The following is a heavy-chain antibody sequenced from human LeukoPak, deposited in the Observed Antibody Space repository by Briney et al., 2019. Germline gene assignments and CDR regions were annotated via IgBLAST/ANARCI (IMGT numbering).Heavy chain of an antibody. CDR1: GYTFTSYY. CDR3: AVGMMEDYVWGPSPFDY. CDR2: INPSGGST. Sequence: ASVKVSCKASGYTFTSYYMHWVRQAPGQGLEWMGIINPSGGSTSYAQKFQGRVTMTRDMSTSTVYMELSSLRSEDTAVYYCAVGMMEDYVWGPSPFDYWGQGTLVTVSS. V-gene: IGHV1-46*01. D-gene: IGHD3-16*01. J-gene: IGHJ4*02.